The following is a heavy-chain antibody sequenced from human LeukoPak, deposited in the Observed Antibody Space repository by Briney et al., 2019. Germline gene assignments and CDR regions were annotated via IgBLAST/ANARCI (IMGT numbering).Heavy chain of an antibody. Sequence: PGEPLNISCKASGYPFTHQWSGWVPQLSGRGLKWIGIIYPSDSDPIYSPSFQGHVTISADTSIHTAFLECSSLEASDTAIYYFARQSDVIGPIWGQGTLVTVSS. V-gene: IGHV5-51*02. CDR2: IYPSDSDP. CDR1: GYPFTHQW. CDR3: ARQSDVIGPI. J-gene: IGHJ4*02. D-gene: IGHD3-10*01.